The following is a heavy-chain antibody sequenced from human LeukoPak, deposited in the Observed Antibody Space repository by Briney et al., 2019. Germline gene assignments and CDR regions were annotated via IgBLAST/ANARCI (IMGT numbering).Heavy chain of an antibody. CDR3: ATGDHSGLNWFDP. CDR2: FDPEDGET. CDR1: GYTLTELS. D-gene: IGHD5-12*01. Sequence: EASVKVSCKVSGYTLTELSMHWVRQAPGKGLEWMGGFDPEDGETIYAQKFQGRVTMTEDTSTDTAYMELSSLRSEDAAVYYCATGDHSGLNWFDPWGQGTLVTVSS. J-gene: IGHJ5*02. V-gene: IGHV1-24*01.